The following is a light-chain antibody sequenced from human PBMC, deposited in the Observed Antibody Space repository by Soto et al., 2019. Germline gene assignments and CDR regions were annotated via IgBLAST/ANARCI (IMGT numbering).Light chain of an antibody. CDR3: CSYAGLIRVV. CDR1: SSDVGGYNY. CDR2: DVS. V-gene: IGLV2-11*01. J-gene: IGLJ2*01. Sequence: QSALTQPRSVSGSPGQSVTISCTGTSSDVGGYNYVSWYQQHPGKAPKLMIYDVSKRPSGVPDRFSGSKSGNTASLTISGLQAEDEADYYCCSYAGLIRVVFGGGTKLTVL.